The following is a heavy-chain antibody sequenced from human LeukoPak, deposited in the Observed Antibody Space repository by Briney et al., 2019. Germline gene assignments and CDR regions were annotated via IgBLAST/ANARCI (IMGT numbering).Heavy chain of an antibody. CDR1: GFSLSSYA. D-gene: IGHD2-21*01. CDR2: ISSTDAGT. CDR3: AKAPVTSCRGAYCYPFDY. Sequence: GGSLRLSCAASGFSLSSYAMSWVRQAPGKGLERVSAISSTDAGTYHADSVRGRFTISRDSSKNTLYLQMNSLRAEDAAVYYCAKAPVTSCRGAYCYPFDYWGQGTLVTVSS. V-gene: IGHV3-23*01. J-gene: IGHJ4*02.